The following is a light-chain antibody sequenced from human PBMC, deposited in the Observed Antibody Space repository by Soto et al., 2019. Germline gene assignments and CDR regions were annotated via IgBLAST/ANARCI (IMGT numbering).Light chain of an antibody. V-gene: IGLV2-14*01. CDR1: SSDVGGYNY. CDR2: DVS. CDR3: TSYTTRSTLGV. J-gene: IGLJ3*02. Sequence: QSALTQPASVSGFPGQSITISCTGTSSDVGGYNYVSWYQQHPGKAPKLIIYDVSNRPSGVSNRFSGSKSDNTASLTISGLQAEDEADYYCTSYTTRSTLGVFGGGTKVTVL.